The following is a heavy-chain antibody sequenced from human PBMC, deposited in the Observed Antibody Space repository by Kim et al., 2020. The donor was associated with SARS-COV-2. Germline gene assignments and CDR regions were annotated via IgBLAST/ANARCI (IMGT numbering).Heavy chain of an antibody. CDR2: IKSKTDGGTT. Sequence: GGSLRLSCAASGFTFSNAWMSWVRQAPGKGLEWVGRIKSKTDGGTTDYAAPVKGRFTISRDDSKNTLYLQMNSLKTEDTAVYYCTTLGGGPRVADPRAPPTPDYWGQGTLVTVSS. CDR1: GFTFSNAW. J-gene: IGHJ4*02. D-gene: IGHD1-26*01. V-gene: IGHV3-15*01. CDR3: TTLGGGPRVADPRAPPTPDY.